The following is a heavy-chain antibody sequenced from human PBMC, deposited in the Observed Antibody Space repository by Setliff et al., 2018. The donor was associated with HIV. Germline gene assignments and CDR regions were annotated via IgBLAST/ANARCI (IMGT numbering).Heavy chain of an antibody. CDR2: ILNGVNT. V-gene: IGHV4-39*01. J-gene: IGHJ5*02. D-gene: IGHD6-19*01. CDR3: ARPHSGRGGGAWFDP. Sequence: SATLSLTCTVSGGSITSGHYYWAWIRQPPGKGLEWIGNILNGVNTYYNPSLKSRVTISVDMSKNQFSLKLSSVTAADTAVYHCARPHSGRGGGAWFDPWGQGTLVTVSS. CDR1: GGSITSGHYY.